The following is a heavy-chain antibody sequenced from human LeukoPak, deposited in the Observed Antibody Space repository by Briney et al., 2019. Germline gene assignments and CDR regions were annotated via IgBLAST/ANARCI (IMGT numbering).Heavy chain of an antibody. D-gene: IGHD6-19*01. CDR1: GFNFRSSG. Sequence: PGGSLRLSCAASGFNFRSSGMHWVRQAPGKGLEWMAVISYNGINEYYADSVKGRFTISRDNSKSTLLLQMNSLRAEDTAVYYCAKVRWDNSGWYYLDSWGQGTLVTVSS. CDR2: ISYNGINE. CDR3: AKVRWDNSGWYYLDS. V-gene: IGHV3-30*18. J-gene: IGHJ4*02.